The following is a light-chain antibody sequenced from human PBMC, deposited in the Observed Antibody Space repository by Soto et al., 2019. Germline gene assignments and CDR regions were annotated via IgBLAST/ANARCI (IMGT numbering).Light chain of an antibody. Sequence: EIVLTQSPGTLSLSPGEGATLSCRASQSVGGTFLAWYQQKGGQAPRLLIYDASNRATGIPARFSGSGSGTDFTLTISSLEPEDFAVYYCQQRSNWPSITFGQGTRLEIK. J-gene: IGKJ5*01. CDR2: DAS. CDR3: QQRSNWPSIT. CDR1: QSVGGTF. V-gene: IGKV3-11*01.